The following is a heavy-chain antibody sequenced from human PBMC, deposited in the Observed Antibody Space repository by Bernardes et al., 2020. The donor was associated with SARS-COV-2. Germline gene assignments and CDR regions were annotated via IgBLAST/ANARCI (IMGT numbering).Heavy chain of an antibody. CDR3: AKYVGYYDSSGYPGY. CDR2: IWYDGSNK. D-gene: IGHD3-22*01. V-gene: IGHV3-33*06. CDR1: GFTFSSYG. Sequence: WGSLRLSCAASGFTFSSYGMHWVRQAPGKGLEWVAVIWYDGSNKYYADSVKGRFTISRDNSKNTLYLQMNSLRAEDTAVYYCAKYVGYYDSSGYPGYWGQGILVTVSS. J-gene: IGHJ4*02.